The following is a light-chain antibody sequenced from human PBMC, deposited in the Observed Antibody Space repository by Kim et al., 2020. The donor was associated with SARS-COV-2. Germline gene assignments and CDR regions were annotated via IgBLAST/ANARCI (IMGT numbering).Light chain of an antibody. CDR3: QVWDSSSNQLV. J-gene: IGLJ3*02. CDR2: YDS. Sequence: SYELTQPPSVSVAPGKTARITCGGNNIGSXXLXWYQXKPXXAXVLVISYDSDRPSGIPERFSGSNSGNTATLTISRVDAGDEADYYCQVWDSSSNQLVFG. CDR1: NIGSXX. V-gene: IGLV3-21*04.